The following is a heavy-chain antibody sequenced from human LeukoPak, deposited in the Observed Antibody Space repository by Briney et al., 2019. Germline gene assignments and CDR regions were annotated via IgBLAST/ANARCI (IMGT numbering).Heavy chain of an antibody. CDR2: IYYSGST. Sequence: SETLSLTCTVSGGSISSHYWSWIRQPPGKELEWIGYIYYSGSTNYNPSLKSRVTISVDTSKNQFSLKLSSVTAADTAVYYCARDRSNWNGFHYYYMDVWGKGTTVTVSS. D-gene: IGHD1-20*01. CDR3: ARDRSNWNGFHYYYMDV. V-gene: IGHV4-59*11. CDR1: GGSISSHY. J-gene: IGHJ6*03.